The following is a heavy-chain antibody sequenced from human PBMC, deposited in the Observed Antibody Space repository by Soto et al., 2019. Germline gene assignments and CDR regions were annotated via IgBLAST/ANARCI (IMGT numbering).Heavy chain of an antibody. Sequence: QVQLVQSRGEVKKPGASVKVSCKASGYTFTIYGINWVRQAPGQGLEGMGWISPDNGNTNYAQKLQGRVTMTTDTSTSTAYMELRSLRTDDTAVYYCARALGYSGYAGMDVWGQGTTVTVSS. CDR1: GYTFTIYG. CDR2: ISPDNGNT. J-gene: IGHJ6*02. D-gene: IGHD5-12*01. CDR3: ARALGYSGYAGMDV. V-gene: IGHV1-18*01.